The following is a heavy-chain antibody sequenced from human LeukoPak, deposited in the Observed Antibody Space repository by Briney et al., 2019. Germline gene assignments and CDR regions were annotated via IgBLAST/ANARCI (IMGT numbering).Heavy chain of an antibody. Sequence: PSQTLSLTCTVSGGSISRGGYCWSWIRQQPGKGLEWIGYIYYSGSTYYIPSLKSRVTISVDTSKNQFSLKLSSVTAADTAVYFCAGSYSYGQGVDYWGQGTLVTVSS. CDR3: AGSYSYGQGVDY. D-gene: IGHD5-18*01. CDR1: GGSISRGGYC. CDR2: IYYSGST. J-gene: IGHJ4*02. V-gene: IGHV4-31*03.